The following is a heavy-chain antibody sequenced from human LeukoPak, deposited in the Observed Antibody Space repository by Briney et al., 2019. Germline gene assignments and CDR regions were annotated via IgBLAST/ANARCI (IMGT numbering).Heavy chain of an antibody. D-gene: IGHD3-9*01. CDR1: GGCISGYY. V-gene: IGHV4-59*01. Sequence: PSETLSLTCTVSGGCISGYYWSWIRQPPGKGLEWIGCIYYSGSTNYNPSLKSRVTISVDTSKNQFSLKLSSVTAADTAVYYCARATNYAILTGYNYFDYWGQGTLVTVSS. CDR3: ARATNYAILTGYNYFDY. J-gene: IGHJ4*02. CDR2: IYYSGST.